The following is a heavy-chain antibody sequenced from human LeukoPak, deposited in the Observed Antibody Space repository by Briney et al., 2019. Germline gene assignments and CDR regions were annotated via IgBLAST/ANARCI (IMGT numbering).Heavy chain of an antibody. D-gene: IGHD2-2*01. CDR1: GFTFSSYA. CDR3: AKDDRGGYCSSTSCYSDY. V-gene: IGHV3-23*01. CDR2: ISGSGGST. Sequence: GGSLRLSCAASGFTFSSYAMSWVRQAPGKGLEWVSGISGSGGSTYYADSVKGWFTISRDNSKNTLYLQMNSLRAEDTAVYYCAKDDRGGYCSSTSCYSDYWGQGTLVTVSS. J-gene: IGHJ4*02.